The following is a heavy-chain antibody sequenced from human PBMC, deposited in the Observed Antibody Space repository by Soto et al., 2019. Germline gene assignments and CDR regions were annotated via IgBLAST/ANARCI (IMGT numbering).Heavy chain of an antibody. CDR3: ARSAGWYAVHS. Sequence: QVQLRESGPGLVKPSGTLSLTCAVSGDSVSRPYYWCWVRHPPGKGLEWIGEVFHTGTTSYKPSLRRQVTISRDKSINQFSLDLSSVTAADTAVYYCARSAGWYAVHSWGPGTPVIVSS. J-gene: IGHJ4*02. V-gene: IGHV4-4*02. CDR2: VFHTGTT. CDR1: GDSVSRPYY. D-gene: IGHD6-19*01.